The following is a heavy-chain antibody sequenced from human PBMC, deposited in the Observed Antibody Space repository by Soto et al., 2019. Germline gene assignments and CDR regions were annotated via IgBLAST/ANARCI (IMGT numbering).Heavy chain of an antibody. CDR2: IYWNDDK. D-gene: IGHD5-18*01. Sequence: QAGPNLENNTETLTMTLTFAGFSLSTIVVGVVWVRHPPVNSLWLRALIYWNDDKRYSPSLKSRPTITKDTSKNQVVLTMTNMDPVDTATYYCAHRRQGIQLWIIAAAGLDAFDIWGQGTMVTVSS. CDR3: AHRRQGIQLWIIAAAGLDAFDI. V-gene: IGHV2-5*01. J-gene: IGHJ3*02. CDR1: GFSLSTIVVG.